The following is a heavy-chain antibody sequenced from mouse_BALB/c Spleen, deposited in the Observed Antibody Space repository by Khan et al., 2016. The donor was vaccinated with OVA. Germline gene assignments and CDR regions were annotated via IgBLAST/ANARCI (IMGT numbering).Heavy chain of an antibody. D-gene: IGHD2-1*01. CDR1: GYTFTNYW. V-gene: IGHV1-5*01. Sequence: VQLKESGTVLARPGASVKMSFKASGYTFTNYWMHWVKQRPGPGLEWIGTIYPGNSDTNYNQKFMGKAKLTAVTSTSTAYMELSSLTNEDSAVYYCARNGFGNYEIWDYGGQGTTLTVSS. CDR3: ARNGFGNYEIWDY. CDR2: IYPGNSDT. J-gene: IGHJ2*01.